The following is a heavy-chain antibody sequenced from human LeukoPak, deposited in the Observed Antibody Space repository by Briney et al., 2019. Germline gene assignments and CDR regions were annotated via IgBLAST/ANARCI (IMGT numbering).Heavy chain of an antibody. CDR2: ITSSNIV. CDR1: GFTFNNYG. CDR3: ARDIDYSAFDY. D-gene: IGHD2-15*01. V-gene: IGHV3-69-1*01. J-gene: IGHJ4*02. Sequence: GGSLRLSCAASGFTFNNYGMNGVRQAPGKGLECVSSITSSNIVYYADSVRGGFTISRDNAKNSLYLQMNSLRAEDTAVYYCARDIDYSAFDYWGQGALVTVSS.